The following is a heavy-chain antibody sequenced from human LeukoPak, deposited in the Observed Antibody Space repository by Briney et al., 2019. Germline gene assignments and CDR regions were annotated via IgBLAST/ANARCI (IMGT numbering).Heavy chain of an antibody. CDR2: INHSGTT. D-gene: IGHD3-16*02. CDR3: ASHYSSGSYRYTGSYDS. J-gene: IGHJ4*02. Sequence: SETLSLTCAVYGGSFSDYYWSWIRQPPGKGLEWIGEINHSGTTNYSPSLKSRVSISVDTSKNQFSLKLNSVTAADAAMYYCASHYSSGSYRYTGSYDSWGQGMLVNVSS. V-gene: IGHV4-34*01. CDR1: GGSFSDYY.